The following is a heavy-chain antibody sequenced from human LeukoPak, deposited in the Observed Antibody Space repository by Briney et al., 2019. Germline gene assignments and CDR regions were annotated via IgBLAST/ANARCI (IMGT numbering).Heavy chain of an antibody. CDR3: ARSPMVRGAYDY. Sequence: PSETLSLTCSVSGGSISGYYWSWIRQPPGKGLEWIGYIHYSGSTSYNPSLKSRVTISVDTSKNQFSLKLSSVTAADTAVYYCARSPMVRGAYDYWGQGTLVTVSS. CDR1: GGSISGYY. J-gene: IGHJ4*02. D-gene: IGHD3-10*01. V-gene: IGHV4-59*01. CDR2: IHYSGST.